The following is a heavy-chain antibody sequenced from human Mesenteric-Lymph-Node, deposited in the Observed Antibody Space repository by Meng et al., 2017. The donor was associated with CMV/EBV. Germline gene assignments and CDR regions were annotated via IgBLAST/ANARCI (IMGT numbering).Heavy chain of an antibody. J-gene: IGHJ4*02. CDR2: INQDGSEK. Sequence: GGSLRLSCAASEFTFSNYWMSWVRQAPGKGLESVANINQDGSEKYYVDSVKGRFTISKDNAENTLYLQMNTLRAEDTAMYYCARDSGGGYFDYWGQGTLVTVSS. V-gene: IGHV3-7*03. D-gene: IGHD3-16*01. CDR3: ARDSGGGYFDY. CDR1: EFTFSNYW.